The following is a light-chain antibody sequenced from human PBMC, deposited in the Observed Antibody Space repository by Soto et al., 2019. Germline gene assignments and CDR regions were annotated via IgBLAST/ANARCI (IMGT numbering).Light chain of an antibody. CDR2: SNN. V-gene: IGLV1-44*01. CDR1: NSNIGRNT. Sequence: QSVLTQPPSASGTPGRRVTISCSETNSNIGRNTLNWNQQLPGAAPNLLIYSNNERPSGVPDRFSGSKSGTSASLAISGLQSEDEADYYCAAWDESPNVPVFGGGTKVTVL. CDR3: AAWDESPNVPV. J-gene: IGLJ2*01.